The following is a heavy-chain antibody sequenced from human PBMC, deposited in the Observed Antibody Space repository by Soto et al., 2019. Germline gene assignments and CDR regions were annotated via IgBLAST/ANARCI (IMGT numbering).Heavy chain of an antibody. V-gene: IGHV4-39*01. D-gene: IGHD2-8*01. CDR1: GGSINSRSYS. CDR2: FYNNENP. Sequence: SETLSLTCSVSGGSINSRSYSWGWIRQPPGKGLEWIGTFYNNENPNYNPSLKSRVSMTIDTSTGTAYMELRSLTSDDTAIYYCAKNGQPPYYYHGLDVWGQGTKVTVSS. CDR3: AKNGQPPYYYHGLDV. J-gene: IGHJ6*02.